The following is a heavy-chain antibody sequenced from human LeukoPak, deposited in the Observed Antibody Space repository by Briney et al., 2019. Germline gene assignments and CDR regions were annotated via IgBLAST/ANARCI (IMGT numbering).Heavy chain of an antibody. V-gene: IGHV3-30*02. D-gene: IGHD4-17*01. CDR2: IRYDGSYK. Sequence: GGSLRLSCAASGFTFSSYGMHWVRQAPGKGLEWVSFIRYDGSYKYYADSVKGRFTISRDNSKNTLSLQMNSLRAEDSAVYYCAKVDDYGDYGGGYWGQGTLVTVSS. J-gene: IGHJ4*02. CDR3: AKVDDYGDYGGGY. CDR1: GFTFSSYG.